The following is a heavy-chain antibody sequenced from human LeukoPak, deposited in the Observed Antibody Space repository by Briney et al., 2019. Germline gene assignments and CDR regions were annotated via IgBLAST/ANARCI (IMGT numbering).Heavy chain of an antibody. J-gene: IGHJ4*01. Sequence: VASVTVSCKTSGYTFSNYGISWVRQAPGQGLEWMGWITAYNGNRLYAQRFQGRITLTTDTSTSTSYMELRSLEYDDTAIYYCARDNDKVVDHWGQGTLVTVSS. CDR1: GYTFSNYG. CDR2: ITAYNGNR. CDR3: ARDNDKVVDH. D-gene: IGHD1-1*01. V-gene: IGHV1-18*01.